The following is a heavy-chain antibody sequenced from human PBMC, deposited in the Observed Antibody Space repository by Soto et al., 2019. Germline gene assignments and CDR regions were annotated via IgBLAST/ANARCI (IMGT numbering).Heavy chain of an antibody. J-gene: IGHJ4*02. V-gene: IGHV3-66*01. Sequence: GGSLRLSCAASGLTVSTNYMSWVRQAPGKGLEWVSLIYSSGSTFYADSVRDRFTISRDNSKSTLYLQINSLSPEDTAVYYCARVLGSGYYGSGMSPDYFDSWGQGTPVTVSS. CDR3: ARVLGSGYYGSGMSPDYFDS. CDR2: IYSSGST. D-gene: IGHD3-10*01. CDR1: GLTVSTNY.